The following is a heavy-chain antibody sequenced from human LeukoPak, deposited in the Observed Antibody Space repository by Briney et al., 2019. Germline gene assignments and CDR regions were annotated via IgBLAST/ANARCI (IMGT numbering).Heavy chain of an antibody. J-gene: IGHJ3*02. D-gene: IGHD2-21*02. CDR1: GFTFSSYA. CDR2: ISGNGGST. CDR3: ARDQSRNCGGDCIIESNAFDI. Sequence: QTGGSLRLSCAASGFTFSSYAMSWVRQAPGKGLEWVSAISGNGGSTYYADSVKGRFTISRDNSKNTLYLQMNSLRAEDTAVYYCARDQSRNCGGDCIIESNAFDIWGQGTMVTVSS. V-gene: IGHV3-23*01.